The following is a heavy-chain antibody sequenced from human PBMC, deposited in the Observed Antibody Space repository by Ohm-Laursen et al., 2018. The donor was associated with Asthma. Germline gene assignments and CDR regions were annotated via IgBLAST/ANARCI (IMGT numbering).Heavy chain of an antibody. V-gene: IGHV3-21*01. CDR3: ARDRARGFDY. CDR2: ISSSSSYI. J-gene: IGHJ4*02. CDR1: GFTFSSYS. Sequence: SLRLSCSASGFTFSSYSMNWVRQAPGKGLEWVSSISSSSSYIYYADSVKGRFTISRDNAKNSLYLQMNSLRAEDTAVYYCARDRARGFDYWGQGTLVTVSS.